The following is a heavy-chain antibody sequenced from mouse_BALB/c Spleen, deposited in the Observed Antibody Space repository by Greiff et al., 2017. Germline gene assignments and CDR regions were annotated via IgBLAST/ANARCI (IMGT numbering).Heavy chain of an antibody. D-gene: IGHD1-1*01. CDR1: GFSLTSYG. J-gene: IGHJ3*01. CDR3: AREDYYGGSCWFAY. CDR2: IWAGGST. Sequence: VQGVESGPGLVAPSQSLSITCTVSGFSLTSYGVHWVRQPPGKGLEWLGVIWAGGSTNYNSARMSRLSISKDNSKSQVFLKMNRLQTDDTAMYYCAREDYYGGSCWFAYWGQGTLVTVSA. V-gene: IGHV2-9*02.